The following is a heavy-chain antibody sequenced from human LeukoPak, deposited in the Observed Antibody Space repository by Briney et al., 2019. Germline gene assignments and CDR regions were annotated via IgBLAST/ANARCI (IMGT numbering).Heavy chain of an antibody. Sequence: WGSLRLSCAASGFTFSSYAMHWVRQAPGQGLEWVAVISYDASNKHYADSVKGRFTISRDNSKNTLYLQMNSLRAEDTAVYYCARVGVAWDIVVVPAAGYFQHWGQGTLVTVSS. CDR2: ISYDASNK. J-gene: IGHJ1*01. V-gene: IGHV3-30*04. D-gene: IGHD2-2*01. CDR1: GFTFSSYA. CDR3: ARVGVAWDIVVVPAAGYFQH.